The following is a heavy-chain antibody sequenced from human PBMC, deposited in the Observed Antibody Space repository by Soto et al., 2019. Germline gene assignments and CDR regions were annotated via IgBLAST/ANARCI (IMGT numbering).Heavy chain of an antibody. CDR1: GFTFNIYG. J-gene: IGHJ4*02. CDR2: ISYDGSNP. CDR3: AKDQASGQGSFDS. Sequence: VKLVESGGGVVQPGGSLRLSCAASGFTFNIYGMHWVRQAPDKGLEWVALISYDGSNPYYADSAKGRFTISRDNSKNTLFLQMNSLRADDTAVYYCAKDQASGQGSFDSWGQGTLVTVSS. V-gene: IGHV3-30*18.